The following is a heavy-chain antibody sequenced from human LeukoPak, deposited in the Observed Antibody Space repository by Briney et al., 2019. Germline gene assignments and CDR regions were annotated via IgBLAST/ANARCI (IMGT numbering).Heavy chain of an antibody. Sequence: GASVKVSCKTSGYTFTSYDINWVRQATGQGLEWMGWMNPNSGNTGYAQKFQGRVTMTRNTSISTAYMELSSLRSEDTAVYYCARRYYDSAFYYYYYYMDVWGKGTTVTISS. CDR3: ARRYYDSAFYYYYYYMDV. CDR2: MNPNSGNT. V-gene: IGHV1-8*01. CDR1: GYTFTSYD. D-gene: IGHD3-10*01. J-gene: IGHJ6*03.